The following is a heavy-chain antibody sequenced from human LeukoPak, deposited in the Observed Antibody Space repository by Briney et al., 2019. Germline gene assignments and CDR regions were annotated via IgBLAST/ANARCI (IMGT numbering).Heavy chain of an antibody. CDR1: GYRLSEMS. J-gene: IGHJ4*02. Sequence: GASVKVSCKVSGYRLSEMSIHWVRLAPGKGLEWVANFDREDGERTYAQKFQGRASMTEDTSTDTTYLEMSSLTSDDTAIYYCASDYSVHWGQGTLVTVSA. D-gene: IGHD2-15*01. CDR3: ASDYSVH. CDR2: FDREDGER. V-gene: IGHV1-24*01.